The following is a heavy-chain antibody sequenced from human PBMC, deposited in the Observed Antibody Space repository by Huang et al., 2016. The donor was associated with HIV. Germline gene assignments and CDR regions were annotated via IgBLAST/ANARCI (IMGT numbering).Heavy chain of an antibody. V-gene: IGHV3-30*03. J-gene: IGHJ4*02. CDR3: ARGPIRFLAWLLNFDY. D-gene: IGHD3-3*01. Sequence: QILLIESGGGVVQPGRSLRLSCAASGFTFSSSGMHWVRQAPGKGLEGVAVISYDEDNKYYADSVRGRVTISRDNSKNTLYLQMNSLRIEDTAVYYCARGPIRFLAWLLNFDYWGQGALVTVSS. CDR2: ISYDEDNK. CDR1: GFTFSSSG.